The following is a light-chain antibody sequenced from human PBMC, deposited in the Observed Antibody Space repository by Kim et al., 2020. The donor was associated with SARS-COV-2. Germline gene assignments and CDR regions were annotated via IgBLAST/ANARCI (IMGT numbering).Light chain of an antibody. CDR3: QEYGSSPRT. CDR2: GES. V-gene: IGKV3-20*01. CDR1: QSVSSSY. J-gene: IGKJ1*01. Sequence: SPGERPTLSCRASQSVSSSYLAWYQQKPGQAPRILIDGESSRATGIPDRFSGSESGTDFTLTISRLEPEDCAVYYCQEYGSSPRTFGQGTKVDIK.